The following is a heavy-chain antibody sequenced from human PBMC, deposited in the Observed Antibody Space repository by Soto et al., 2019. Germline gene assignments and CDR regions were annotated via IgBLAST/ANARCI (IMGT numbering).Heavy chain of an antibody. V-gene: IGHV4-34*01. D-gene: IGHD3-10*01. J-gene: IGHJ5*02. CDR2: INHSGST. CDR1: GGSFSGYY. Sequence: LETLSLPCAVYGGSFSGYYWSWVPPPPGKGLEWIGEINHSGSTNYNPSLKSRVTISVDTSKNQFSLKLSSVTAADTAVYYCASTAHYGSRYNWFDHWGQGTLVNVS. CDR3: ASTAHYGSRYNWFDH.